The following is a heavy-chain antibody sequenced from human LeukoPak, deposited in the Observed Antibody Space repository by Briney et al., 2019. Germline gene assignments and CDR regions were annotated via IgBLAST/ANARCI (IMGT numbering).Heavy chain of an antibody. CDR2: MNPNSGNT. CDR3: ATFRPIWSGYLP. J-gene: IGHJ5*02. D-gene: IGHD3-3*01. Sequence: ASVKVSCKASGYTFTSYDINWVRQATGQGLEWMGWMNPNSGNTGYAQKFQGRVTMTRNTSISTAYMELSSLRSEDTAVYYCATFRPIWSGYLPWGQGTLVTVSS. CDR1: GYTFTSYD. V-gene: IGHV1-8*02.